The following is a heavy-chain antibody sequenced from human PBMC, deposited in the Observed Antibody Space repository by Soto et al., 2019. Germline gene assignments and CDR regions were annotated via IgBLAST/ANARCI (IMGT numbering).Heavy chain of an antibody. Sequence: GGSPRLSCAASGFTFSSYGMHWVRQAPGKGLEWVAVIWYDGSNKYYADSVKGRFTISRDNSKNTLYLQMNSLRAEDTAVYYCARGTIFGVVIIEAYGMDVWGQGTTVTVSS. V-gene: IGHV3-33*01. CDR3: ARGTIFGVVIIEAYGMDV. D-gene: IGHD3-3*01. CDR1: GFTFSSYG. CDR2: IWYDGSNK. J-gene: IGHJ6*02.